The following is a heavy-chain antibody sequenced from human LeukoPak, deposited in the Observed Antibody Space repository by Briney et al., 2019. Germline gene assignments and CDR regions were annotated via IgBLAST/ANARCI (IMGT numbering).Heavy chain of an antibody. V-gene: IGHV4-59*08. D-gene: IGHD5-12*01. CDR3: ARVDPTLDAFDI. CDR1: GGSISSYY. CDR2: IYYSGST. J-gene: IGHJ3*02. Sequence: SETLSLTCTVSGGSISSYYWSWIRQPPGKGLGWIGYIYYSGSTNYNPSLKSRVTISVDTSKNQLSLKLSSVTAADTAVYYCARVDPTLDAFDIWGQGTMVTVSS.